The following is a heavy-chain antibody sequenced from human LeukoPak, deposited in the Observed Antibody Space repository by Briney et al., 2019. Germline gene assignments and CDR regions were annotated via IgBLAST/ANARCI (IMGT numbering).Heavy chain of an antibody. J-gene: IGHJ4*02. V-gene: IGHV1-2*02. D-gene: IGHD4-17*01. CDR1: GYTFTGYY. CDR3: AVNYGDYQYYFDY. CDR2: INPNSGGT. Sequence: GASVKVSCKASGYTFTGYYMHWVRQAPGQGLEWMGWINPNSGGTNYAQKFQGRVTMTRDTSISTAYMELSRLRSEDTAVYYCAVNYGDYQYYFDYWGQGTLVTVSS.